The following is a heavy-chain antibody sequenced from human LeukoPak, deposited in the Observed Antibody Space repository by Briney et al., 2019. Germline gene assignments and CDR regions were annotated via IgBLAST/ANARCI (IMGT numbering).Heavy chain of an antibody. Sequence: SETLSLTCTVSGGSISSYYWSWIRQPPGKGLEWIGYIYYSGSTNYNPSLKSRVTISVDTSKNQFSLKLSSVTAADTAVYYCGRAGTTGGAFDIWGQGTMVTVSS. CDR3: GRAGTTGGAFDI. CDR1: GGSISSYY. J-gene: IGHJ3*02. CDR2: IYYSGST. D-gene: IGHD4-17*01. V-gene: IGHV4-59*01.